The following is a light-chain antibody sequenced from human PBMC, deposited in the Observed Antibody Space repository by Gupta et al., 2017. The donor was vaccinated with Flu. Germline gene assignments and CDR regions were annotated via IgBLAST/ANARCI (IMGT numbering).Light chain of an antibody. Sequence: ATLSVSPGERSTLSCRASQSVTDNLAWYQKKPGQAPRLLIYGASTRATGIPARFSGSGCGTEXTLTISXRQSEDFAVYYCLHYYNWPPLTFGXGTKVEIK. V-gene: IGKV3-15*01. J-gene: IGKJ4*01. CDR2: GAS. CDR3: LHYYNWPPLT. CDR1: QSVTDN.